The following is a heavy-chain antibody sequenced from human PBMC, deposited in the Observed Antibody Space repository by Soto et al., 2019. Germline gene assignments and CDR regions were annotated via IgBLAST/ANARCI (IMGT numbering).Heavy chain of an antibody. Sequence: SGPTLVNPTQTLTLTCTISGFSFSTPGVGVGWIRQPPGKALEWLAVIYWDDDKRYSPSLKSRLTITKDTSKIQVVLTMTDLDPVDTATYYCASAWYGDQYYYGMGVWGQGTTVTVSS. D-gene: IGHD3-10*01. CDR1: GFSFSTPGVG. CDR3: ASAWYGDQYYYGMGV. CDR2: IYWDDDK. J-gene: IGHJ6*02. V-gene: IGHV2-5*02.